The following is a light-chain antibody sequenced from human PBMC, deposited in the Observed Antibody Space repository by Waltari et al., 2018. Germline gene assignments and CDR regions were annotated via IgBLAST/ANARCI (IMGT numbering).Light chain of an antibody. CDR2: DAS. J-gene: IGKJ4*01. CDR1: QPVHDY. V-gene: IGKV3-11*01. CDR3: QQRNNWPLT. Sequence: EIVLTQSPATLSLSPGERATLPCRASQPVHDYLAWYQQTPGQAPRLLIYDASKGATGIPARFSGSESGTDFTLTISRLEPADFAVYYYQQRNNWPLTVGGGTPVEIK.